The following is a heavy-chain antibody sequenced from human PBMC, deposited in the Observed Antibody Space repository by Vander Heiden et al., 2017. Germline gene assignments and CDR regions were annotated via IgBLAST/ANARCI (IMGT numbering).Heavy chain of an antibody. Sequence: QVQLVESGGGVVQPARSLALSCAESGFTFSGYGMHWVRQAPGKGLEWVAVIWYDGSNKYYADSVKGRFTISRDNSKNTLYLQMNSLRAEDTAVYYCARATVVPAAIGSLDVWGQGTTVTVSS. D-gene: IGHD2-2*02. J-gene: IGHJ6*02. CDR2: IWYDGSNK. CDR3: ARATVVPAAIGSLDV. CDR1: GFTFSGYG. V-gene: IGHV3-33*01.